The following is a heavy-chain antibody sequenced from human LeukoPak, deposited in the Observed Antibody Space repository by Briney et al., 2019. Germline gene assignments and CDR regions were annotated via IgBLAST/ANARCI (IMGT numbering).Heavy chain of an antibody. D-gene: IGHD5-24*01. CDR1: GFTFSSYA. V-gene: IGHV3-30-3*01. CDR2: ISYDGSNK. J-gene: IGHJ3*01. Sequence: GGSLRLSCAASGFTFSSYAMHWVRQAPGKGLEWVAVISYDGSNKYYADSVKGRFTISRDNSKNTLYLQMNSLRAEDTAVYYCARGGQGDGYSADEAFDFWGQGTMVTVSS. CDR3: ARGGQGDGYSADEAFDF.